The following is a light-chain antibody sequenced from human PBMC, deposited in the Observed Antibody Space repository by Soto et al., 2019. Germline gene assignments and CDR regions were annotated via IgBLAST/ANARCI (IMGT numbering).Light chain of an antibody. J-gene: IGLJ1*01. CDR3: QSYDSSLSGSIV. CDR1: RSNIGAGYD. Sequence: QSVLTQPPSVSGAPGQRVTISCTGSRSNIGAGYDVHWYQQLPGTAPKLLIYGNSNRPSGVPDRFSGSKSGTSASLAITGLQAEDEADYYCQSYDSSLSGSIVFGTGTKLTVL. CDR2: GNS. V-gene: IGLV1-40*01.